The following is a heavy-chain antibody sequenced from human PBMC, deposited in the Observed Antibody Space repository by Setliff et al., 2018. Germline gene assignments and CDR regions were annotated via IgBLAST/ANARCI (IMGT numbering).Heavy chain of an antibody. V-gene: IGHV4-4*07. CDR3: ARDRVVVDYYDSSGYPRYYYYVDV. CDR1: GGSISSYY. CDR2: IYTSGST. J-gene: IGHJ6*03. D-gene: IGHD3-22*01. Sequence: SETLFLTCTVSGGSISSYYWSWIRQPAGKGLEWIGRIYTSGSTNYNPSLKSRVTMSVDTSKNQFSLKLSSVTAEDSAVYYCARDRVVVDYYDSSGYPRYYYYVDVWGKGTTVTVSS.